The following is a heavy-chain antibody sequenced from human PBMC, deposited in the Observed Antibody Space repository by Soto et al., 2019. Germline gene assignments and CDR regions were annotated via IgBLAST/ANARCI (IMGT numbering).Heavy chain of an antibody. CDR1: GGSISSYY. J-gene: IGHJ4*02. V-gene: IGHV4-59*01. D-gene: IGHD6-13*01. CDR2: IYYSGST. Sequence: PSETLSLTCTVSGGSISSYYWSWIRQPPGKGLEWIGYIYYSGSTNYNPSLKSRLTITKDTSKNQVVLTMTNMDPVDTATYYCEHRLAATGLFDYWGQGTLVTVSS. CDR3: EHRLAATGLFDY.